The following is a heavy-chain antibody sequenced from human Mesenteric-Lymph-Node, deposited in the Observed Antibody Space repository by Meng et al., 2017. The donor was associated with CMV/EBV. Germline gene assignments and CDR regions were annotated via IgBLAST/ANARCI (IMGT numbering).Heavy chain of an antibody. J-gene: IGHJ4*02. CDR1: GSTFSNYG. Sequence: GGSLRPSCAASGSTFSNYGMHWVRQAPGKGLEWVPFIRYDGSKKYYVDSVKGRFTISRDNSKNTLYLQMNSLRAEDTAVYYCAKEASSAYCSSTSCFPYWGQGTLVTVSS. V-gene: IGHV3-30*02. CDR3: AKEASSAYCSSTSCFPY. CDR2: IRYDGSKK. D-gene: IGHD2-2*01.